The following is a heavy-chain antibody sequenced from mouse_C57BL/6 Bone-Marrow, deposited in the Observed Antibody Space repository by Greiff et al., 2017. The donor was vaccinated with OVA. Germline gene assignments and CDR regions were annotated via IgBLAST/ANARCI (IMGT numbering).Heavy chain of an antibody. CDR2: IYPRSGNT. CDR3: ARWATRWYFDV. J-gene: IGHJ1*03. Sequence: VQLVESGAELARPGASVKLSCKASGYTFTSYGISWVKQRTGQGLEWIGEIYPRSGNTYYNEKFKGKATLTADKSSSTAYMELRSLTSEDSAVDFCARWATRWYFDVWGTGTTVTVSS. V-gene: IGHV1-81*01. CDR1: GYTFTSYG.